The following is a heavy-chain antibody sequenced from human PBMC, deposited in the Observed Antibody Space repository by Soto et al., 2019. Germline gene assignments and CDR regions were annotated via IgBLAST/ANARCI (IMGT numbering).Heavy chain of an antibody. J-gene: IGHJ2*01. V-gene: IGHV1-18*01. CDR2: IGPYNGNT. D-gene: IGHD2-15*01. Sequence: QAQLVQSGAEVKKPGASVKVSCQAGGYTFADYGISWVRQAPGQGLEWVGWIGPYNGNTNYAQNLQDRVTMTTDTSTNTAYMELRSLRSDDTALYYCARCYCTVGSCYTCWHFDLWGRGTLLTLSS. CDR1: GYTFADYG. CDR3: ARCYCTVGSCYTCWHFDL.